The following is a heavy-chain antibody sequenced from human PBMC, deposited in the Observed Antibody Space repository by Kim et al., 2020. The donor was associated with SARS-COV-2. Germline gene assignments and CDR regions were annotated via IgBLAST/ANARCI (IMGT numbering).Heavy chain of an antibody. CDR3: ARGGRFLEWLLLGY. V-gene: IGHV3-7*01. CDR2: IKQDGSEK. J-gene: IGHJ4*02. D-gene: IGHD3-3*01. CDR1: GFTFSSYW. Sequence: GGSLRLSCAASGFTFSSYWMSWVRQAPGKGLEWVANIKQDGSEKYYVDSVKGRFTISRDNAKNSLYLQMNSLRAEDTAVYYCARGGRFLEWLLLGYWGQGTLVTVSS.